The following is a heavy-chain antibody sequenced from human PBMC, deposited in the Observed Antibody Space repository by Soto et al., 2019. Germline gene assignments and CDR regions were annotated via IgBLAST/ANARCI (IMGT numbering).Heavy chain of an antibody. CDR2: ISYDGSNK. V-gene: IGHV3-30*03. J-gene: IGHJ4*02. D-gene: IGHD1-20*01. CDR1: GFTFSSYG. Sequence: GGSLRLSCAASGFTFSSYGMHWVRQAPGKGLEWVAVISYDGSNKNYADFVKGRFTISRDNSRNTLYLQMNSLRAEDTAVYYCARDLGYNSGHPFDYWGQGTQVTVSS. CDR3: ARDLGYNSGHPFDY.